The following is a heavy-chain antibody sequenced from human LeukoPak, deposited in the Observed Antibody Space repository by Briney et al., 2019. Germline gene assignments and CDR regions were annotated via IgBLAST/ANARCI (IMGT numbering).Heavy chain of an antibody. D-gene: IGHD2-15*01. V-gene: IGHV3-30*04. CDR3: ATEEVVVAADDY. Sequence: PGGSLRLSCAASGFTFSSYAMHWVRQAPGKGLEWVAVISYGGSNKYYADSVKGRFTISRDNSKNTLYLQMNSLRAEDTAVYYCATEEVVVAADDYWGQGTLVTVSS. CDR1: GFTFSSYA. CDR2: ISYGGSNK. J-gene: IGHJ4*02.